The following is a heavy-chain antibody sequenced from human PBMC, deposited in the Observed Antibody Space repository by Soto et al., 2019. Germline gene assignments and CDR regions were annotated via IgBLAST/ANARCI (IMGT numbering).Heavy chain of an antibody. CDR3: AKFPGVGTTLLQPYSYMTV. CDR1: GFTIRNYA. D-gene: IGHD1-26*01. CDR2: ISASGGST. V-gene: IGHV3-23*01. Sequence: EVQLLESGGGLVQPGGSLSLSCSVSGFTIRNYAMSWVRQAPGRGLEWVATISASGGSTNYADSVRGRFTISRDISKNTLFLEMGSLRVGDTALYYCAKFPGVGTTLLQPYSYMTVWGQGTTVTVSS. J-gene: IGHJ6*03.